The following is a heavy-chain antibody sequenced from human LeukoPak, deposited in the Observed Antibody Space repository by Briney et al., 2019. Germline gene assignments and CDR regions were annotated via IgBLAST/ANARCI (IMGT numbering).Heavy chain of an antibody. CDR1: RYTFTSYY. CDR2: INPSGGST. V-gene: IGHV1-46*01. D-gene: IGHD3-22*01. J-gene: IGHJ4*02. Sequence: VASVKVSCKASRYTFTSYYMHWLRQAPGQGLEWMGIINPSGGSTSYAQKFQGRVTMTRDTSTSTVYMELSSLRSEDTAVYYCAGGRPYYYDSSGYYHGTFDYWGQGTLVTVSS. CDR3: AGGRPYYYDSSGYYHGTFDY.